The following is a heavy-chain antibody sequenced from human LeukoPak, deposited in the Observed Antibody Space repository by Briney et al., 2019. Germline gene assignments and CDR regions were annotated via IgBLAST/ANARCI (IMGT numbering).Heavy chain of an antibody. CDR3: ARDPNSSSSPYYFDY. CDR1: GASIITHY. V-gene: IGHV4-59*11. J-gene: IGHJ4*02. Sequence: SETLSLTCTVSGASIITHYWSWIRQPPEKGPEWIGDFYFSGSTNYNPSLKSRATISGDTSKNQFSLKLSSVTAADTAVYYCARDPNSSSSPYYFDYWGQGTLVTVSS. CDR2: FYFSGST. D-gene: IGHD6-6*01.